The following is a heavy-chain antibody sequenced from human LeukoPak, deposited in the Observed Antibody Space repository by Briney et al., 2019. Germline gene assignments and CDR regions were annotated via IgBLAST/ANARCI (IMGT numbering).Heavy chain of an antibody. Sequence: SETLSLTCTVSGGSISSYYWSRIRQPPGKGLEWIGYIYYSGSTNYNPSLKSRVTISVDTSKNQFSLKLSSVTAADTAVYYCARHYDYVWGSYRYSGAFDIWGQGTMVTVSS. J-gene: IGHJ3*02. D-gene: IGHD3-16*02. CDR3: ARHYDYVWGSYRYSGAFDI. CDR2: IYYSGST. V-gene: IGHV4-59*08. CDR1: GGSISSYY.